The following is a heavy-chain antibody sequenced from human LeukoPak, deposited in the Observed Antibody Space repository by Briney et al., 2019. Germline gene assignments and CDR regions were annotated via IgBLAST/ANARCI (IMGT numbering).Heavy chain of an antibody. D-gene: IGHD3-22*01. CDR2: IYSDGSNK. J-gene: IGHJ4*02. CDR1: GFRLSSNG. V-gene: IGHV3-33*01. Sequence: GGSLRLSCVASGFRLSSNGMHWVRQAPGKGLQGVAVIYSDGSNKNTADSVRGRFTISRDNSQNALYLQMNSLRAEDTAVYYCARGNYYDRSGLDYWGQGTLVTVSS. CDR3: ARGNYYDRSGLDY.